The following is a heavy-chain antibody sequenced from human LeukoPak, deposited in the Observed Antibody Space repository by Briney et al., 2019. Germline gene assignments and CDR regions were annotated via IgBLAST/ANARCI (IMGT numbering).Heavy chain of an antibody. V-gene: IGHV3-74*01. CDR3: ARAVLITFGGVTPGY. D-gene: IGHD3-16*01. CDR1: GFTFSNYW. Sequence: GGSLRLSCAASGFTFSNYWMHWVRQAPGKGLECVSRINSDGSTIGYADSVKGRFTISRDNAKNTLYLQMNSLRADDTAVYYCARAVLITFGGVTPGYWGQGTLVTVSS. J-gene: IGHJ4*02. CDR2: INSDGSTI.